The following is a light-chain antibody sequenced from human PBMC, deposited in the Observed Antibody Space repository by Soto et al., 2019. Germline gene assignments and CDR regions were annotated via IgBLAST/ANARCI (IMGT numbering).Light chain of an antibody. V-gene: IGKV3-15*01. CDR3: QQYSQWPLYT. CDR1: QSVNSD. Sequence: EIVMTQSPATVPAPPGERVTLSCRSSQSVNSDLAWYQQTPGQAPRPLIYDASTRAAGVPARFSGSGSGTEFTLTISSLQSEDFALYYCQQYSQWPLYTFGQGTKVDI. CDR2: DAS. J-gene: IGKJ2*01.